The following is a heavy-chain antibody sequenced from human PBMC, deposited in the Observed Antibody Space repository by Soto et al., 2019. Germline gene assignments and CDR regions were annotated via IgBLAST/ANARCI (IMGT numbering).Heavy chain of an antibody. D-gene: IGHD2-21*02. CDR2: IWYDGSNK. CDR1: GFTFSSYG. CDR3: ARGVCGGDCSSNLDAFDI. V-gene: IGHV3-33*01. J-gene: IGHJ3*02. Sequence: QVQLVESGGGVVQPGRSLRLSCAASGFTFSSYGMHWVRQAPGKGLEWVAVIWYDGSNKYYADSVKGRFTISRDNSKNTLYLQMNSLRAEDTAVYYCARGVCGGDCSSNLDAFDIWGQGTMVTVSS.